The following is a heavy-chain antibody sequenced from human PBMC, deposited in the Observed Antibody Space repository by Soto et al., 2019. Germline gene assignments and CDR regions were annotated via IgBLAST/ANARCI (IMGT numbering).Heavy chain of an antibody. Sequence: EVQLLESGGGLVQPGGSLRLSCAASGFTFSSYAMSWVRQAPGKGLEWVSAISGSGGSTYYADSVKGRFTISRDNSKNTLYLHMNSLRAEDTAVYYYAKNVGQQLVHYFDYWGQGTLVTVSS. V-gene: IGHV3-23*01. CDR3: AKNVGQQLVHYFDY. J-gene: IGHJ4*02. D-gene: IGHD6-13*01. CDR2: ISGSGGST. CDR1: GFTFSSYA.